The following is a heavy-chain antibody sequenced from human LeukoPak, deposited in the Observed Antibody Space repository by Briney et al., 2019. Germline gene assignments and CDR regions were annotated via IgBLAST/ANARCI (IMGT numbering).Heavy chain of an antibody. CDR2: ISYDGSNK. CDR3: ARNGDVAAMFWYFDY. D-gene: IGHD2-15*01. V-gene: IGHV3-30*04. CDR1: GFTFSSYA. J-gene: IGHJ4*02. Sequence: PGGSLRLSCAASGFTFSSYAMHWVRQAPGKGLEWVAVISYDGSNKYYEDSVKGRFTISRDNSKNTLYLQMNSLRAEDTAVYYCARNGDVAAMFWYFDYWGQGTLVTVSS.